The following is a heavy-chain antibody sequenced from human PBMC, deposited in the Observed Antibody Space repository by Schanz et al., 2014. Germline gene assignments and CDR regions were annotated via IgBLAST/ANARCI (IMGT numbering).Heavy chain of an antibody. D-gene: IGHD6-6*01. Sequence: QVQLVQSGSELKKPGASVRVSCQASGYTFVGYYIHWLRQAPGQGLEWMGWINPNSGGTNYAQKFQGRVTMTRDTSISTAYMELSRLRSDDTAVYYCARAGQDFEYSSLSPIWYFDLWGRGTLVTVSS. CDR2: INPNSGGT. CDR3: ARAGQDFEYSSLSPIWYFDL. V-gene: IGHV1-2*02. CDR1: GYTFVGYY. J-gene: IGHJ2*01.